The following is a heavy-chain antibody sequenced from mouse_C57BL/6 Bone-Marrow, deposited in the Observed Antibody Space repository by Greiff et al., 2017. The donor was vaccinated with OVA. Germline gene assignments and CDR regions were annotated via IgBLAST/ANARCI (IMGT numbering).Heavy chain of an antibody. D-gene: IGHD2-4*01. V-gene: IGHV5-4*01. Sequence: EVQGVESGGGLVKPGGSLKLSCAASGFTFSSYAMSWVRQTPEKRLEWVATISDGGSYTYYPDNVKGRFTISRDNAKNNLYLQMSHLKSEDTAMYYCARVGLRPFAYWGQGTLVTVSA. J-gene: IGHJ3*01. CDR3: ARVGLRPFAY. CDR1: GFTFSSYA. CDR2: ISDGGSYT.